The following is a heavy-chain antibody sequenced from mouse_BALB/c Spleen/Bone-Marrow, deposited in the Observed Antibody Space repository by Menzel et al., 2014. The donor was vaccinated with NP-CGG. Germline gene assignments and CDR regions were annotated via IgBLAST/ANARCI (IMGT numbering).Heavy chain of an antibody. V-gene: IGHV1-54*01. D-gene: IGHD1-2*01. CDR2: INPGRGGT. Sequence: QVQLQQSGAELVRPGTSVKVSCKASGYAFTNYLIEWVKQRPGQGLEWIGVINPGRGGTNYNEKFKGKATLTADKSSSTAYMQLSSLTSDDSAVYFCARGGDYGFMDYWGQGTSVTVSS. CDR1: GYAFTNYL. CDR3: ARGGDYGFMDY. J-gene: IGHJ4*01.